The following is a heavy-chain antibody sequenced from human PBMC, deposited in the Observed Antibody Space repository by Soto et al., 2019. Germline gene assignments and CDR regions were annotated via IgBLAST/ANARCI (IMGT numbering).Heavy chain of an antibody. D-gene: IGHD3-10*01. J-gene: IGHJ5*02. CDR3: ARGITMVRGVIGRWFDP. CDR1: GGSISSGGYS. V-gene: IGHV4-30-2*01. Sequence: QLQLQESGSGLVKPSQTLSLTCAVSGGSISSGGYSWSWIRQPPGKGLEWLGYIYHSGSTYYNPSLKSRVTISVDRSKNQFSLKLSSGTAADTAVYYCARGITMVRGVIGRWFDPWGQGTLVTVSS. CDR2: IYHSGST.